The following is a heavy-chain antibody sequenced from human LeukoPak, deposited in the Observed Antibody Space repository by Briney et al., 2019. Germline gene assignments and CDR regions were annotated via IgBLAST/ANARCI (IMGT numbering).Heavy chain of an antibody. CDR2: ISGSGGST. D-gene: IGHD3-22*01. Sequence: PGGSLRLSCAASGFTFSSYGMSWVRQAPGKGLEWVSAISGSGGSTYYADSVKGRFTISRDNSKNTLYLQMNSLRAEDTAVYYCAKDQDSSGYYYLIDYWGQGTLVTVSS. V-gene: IGHV3-23*01. CDR3: AKDQDSSGYYYLIDY. CDR1: GFTFSSYG. J-gene: IGHJ4*02.